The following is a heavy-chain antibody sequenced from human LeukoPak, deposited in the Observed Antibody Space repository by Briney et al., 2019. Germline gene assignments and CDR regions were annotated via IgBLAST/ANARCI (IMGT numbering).Heavy chain of an antibody. D-gene: IGHD4-17*01. J-gene: IGHJ6*02. V-gene: IGHV1-46*01. CDR2: INPSGGST. CDR1: GYTFTSYY. Sequence: GASVKVSCKASGYTFTSYYMHWVRQAPGQGLEWMGIINPSGGSTSYAQKFQGRVTTTRDTSTSTVYMELSSLRSEDTAVYYCATDYGDYESPAYYYGMDVWGQGTTVTVSS. CDR3: ATDYGDYESPAYYYGMDV.